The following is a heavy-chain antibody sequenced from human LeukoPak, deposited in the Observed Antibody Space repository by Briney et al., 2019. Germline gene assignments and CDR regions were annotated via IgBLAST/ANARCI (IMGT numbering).Heavy chain of an antibody. Sequence: SETLSLTCTVSGYSISSGYCWGWIRQPPGKGLEWIGSIYHSGSTNYNPSLKSRVTISVDTSKNQFSLKLSSVTAADTAVYYCARDSAGYYDFWSGSPYYYYYYMDVWGKGTTVTVSS. D-gene: IGHD3-3*01. CDR3: ARDSAGYYDFWSGSPYYYYYYMDV. V-gene: IGHV4-38-2*02. CDR1: GYSISSGYC. J-gene: IGHJ6*03. CDR2: IYHSGST.